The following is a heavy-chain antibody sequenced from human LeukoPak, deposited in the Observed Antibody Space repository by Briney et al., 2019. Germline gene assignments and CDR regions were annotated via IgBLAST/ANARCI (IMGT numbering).Heavy chain of an antibody. CDR1: EFSVGSNY. J-gene: IGHJ6*03. D-gene: IGHD3-3*01. CDR2: IYSGGST. Sequence: GGSLRLSCAASEFSVGSNYMTWVRQAPGKGLEWVSLIYSGGSTYYADSVKGRFTISRDNSKNTLYLQLNSLRAEDTAVYYCVRGDTIFGVVTYYFHYYMDVWGKGTTVTVSS. V-gene: IGHV3-66*01. CDR3: VRGDTIFGVVTYYFHYYMDV.